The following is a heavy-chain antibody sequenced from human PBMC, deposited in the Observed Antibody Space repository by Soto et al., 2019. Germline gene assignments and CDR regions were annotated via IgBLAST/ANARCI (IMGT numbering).Heavy chain of an antibody. CDR2: ISSNGGST. CDR1: GFTFSGYA. J-gene: IGHJ4*02. Sequence: QPGGSLRLSCAASGFTFSGYAMHWVRQAPGKGLEYVSAISSNGGSTYYANSVKGRFTISRDNSKNTLYLQMGSLRTEDMAAYYYARVEGITMIVGPLDYWGQGTLVTVSS. CDR3: ARVEGITMIVGPLDY. V-gene: IGHV3-64*01. D-gene: IGHD3-22*01.